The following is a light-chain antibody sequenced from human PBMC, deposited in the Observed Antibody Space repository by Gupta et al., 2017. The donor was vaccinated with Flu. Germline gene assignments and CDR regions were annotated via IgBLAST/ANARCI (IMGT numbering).Light chain of an antibody. V-gene: IGKV3-20*01. Sequence: EIVLTQSPGTLSLSPGERATLSCRASQSVSSSYLAWYQQKPGQAPRLLIYGASSRATGIPDRFSGSGSGTDLTLTISRREPEDFAVYYCQLYGSSPPLTFGQGTRLEIK. CDR1: QSVSSSY. J-gene: IGKJ5*01. CDR3: QLYGSSPPLT. CDR2: GAS.